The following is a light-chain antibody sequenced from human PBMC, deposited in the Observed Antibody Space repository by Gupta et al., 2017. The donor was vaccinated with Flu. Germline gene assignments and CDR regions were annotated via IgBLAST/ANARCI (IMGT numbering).Light chain of an antibody. CDR2: SVS. V-gene: IGKV2-40*01. CDR3: MQRLAFPWT. CDR1: QSLVDGDDETKS. J-gene: IGKJ1*01. Sequence: DIAMTQTPPSLPVVPGGPGPISCRSSQSLVDGDDETKSVDWYLQRPGQSPQLLIHSVSSGVSGVPDRFGGSGSDRDFTLTISSVEAADAGTYYCMQRLAFPWTFGPGTRLEIK.